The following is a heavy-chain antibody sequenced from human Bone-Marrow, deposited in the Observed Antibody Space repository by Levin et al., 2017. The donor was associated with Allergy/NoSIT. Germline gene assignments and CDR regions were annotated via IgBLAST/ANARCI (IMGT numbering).Heavy chain of an antibody. D-gene: IGHD2-15*01. CDR3: ARGYCSGGGCYFFDN. CDR2: IYSDGST. Sequence: GGSLRLSCAASAFTISDKYMSWVRQAPGKGLEWVSVIYSDGSTYYADSVKGRFTISRDNSKNTLYLQMNSLRAEDTAVYWCARGYCSGGGCYFFDNWGQGTLVTVSS. J-gene: IGHJ4*02. V-gene: IGHV3-66*02. CDR1: AFTISDKY.